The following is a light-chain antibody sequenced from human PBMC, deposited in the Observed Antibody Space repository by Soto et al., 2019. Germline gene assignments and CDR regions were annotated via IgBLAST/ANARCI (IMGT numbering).Light chain of an antibody. CDR3: QSYDSSLTGSVV. Sequence: QAVVTQPPSVSGAPGQRITISCTGSNSNIGANYDVHWYQQFPGKAPKLLIYGDTNRPSGVPGRFSGSKSGTSASLAITGLQAEDEADYYCQSYDSSLTGSVVFGGGTKLTVL. CDR1: NSNIGANYD. CDR2: GDT. J-gene: IGLJ2*01. V-gene: IGLV1-40*01.